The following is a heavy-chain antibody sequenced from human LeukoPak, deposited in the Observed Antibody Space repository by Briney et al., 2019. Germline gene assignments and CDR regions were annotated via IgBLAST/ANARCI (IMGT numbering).Heavy chain of an antibody. J-gene: IGHJ3*02. D-gene: IGHD5-24*01. CDR2: ISWNSGSI. CDR1: GFTFDDYA. V-gene: IGHV3-9*03. Sequence: GGSLRLSCAASGFTFDDYAMHWVRQAPGKGLEWVSGISWNSGSIGYADSVKGRFTISRDNAKNSLYLQMNSLRAEDMALYYCAKAFGDGYNYAAFDIWGQGTMVTVSS. CDR3: AKAFGDGYNYAAFDI.